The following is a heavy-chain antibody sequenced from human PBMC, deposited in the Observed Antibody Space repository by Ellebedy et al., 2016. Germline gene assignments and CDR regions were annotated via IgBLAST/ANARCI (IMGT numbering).Heavy chain of an antibody. D-gene: IGHD3-16*01. CDR3: ARDHDETGDI. J-gene: IGHJ3*02. CDR2: IWPNESDK. CDR1: GFTFSSYG. V-gene: IGHV3-33*01. Sequence: GESLKISXAASGFTFSSYGMHWVRQAPGKGLEWVAVIWPNESDKFYADSVNGRFTISRDNSKNTLYLQMNSLITEDTAVYYCARDHDETGDIWGQGTQVTVSS.